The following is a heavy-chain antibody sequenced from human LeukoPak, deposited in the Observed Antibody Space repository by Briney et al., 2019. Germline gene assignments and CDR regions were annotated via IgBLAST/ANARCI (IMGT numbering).Heavy chain of an antibody. Sequence: GGSLRLSCAASGFTFSTSGMHWVRQAPGKGLEWVAVIWYDGSNKHYAESVKGRFSISRDNSKSTLYLQMNSLRAEDTAVYYCARARGVSTGYRPIDCWGQGTLVTVS. D-gene: IGHD3-22*01. CDR3: ARARGVSTGYRPIDC. CDR1: GFTFSTSG. CDR2: IWYDGSNK. J-gene: IGHJ4*02. V-gene: IGHV3-33*01.